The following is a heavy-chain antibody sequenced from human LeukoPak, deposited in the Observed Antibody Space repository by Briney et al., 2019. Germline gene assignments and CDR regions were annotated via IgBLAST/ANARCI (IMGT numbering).Heavy chain of an antibody. V-gene: IGHV3-21*01. J-gene: IGHJ3*02. CDR2: ISSSSSYI. CDR3: ARAGYYYDSSGRNAFDI. D-gene: IGHD3-22*01. Sequence: GGSLRLSCAASGFTFSSYSMNWVRQAPGKGLEWVSSISSSSSYIYYADSVKGRFTISRDNAKNSLYLQMNSLRAEDTAVYYCARAGYYYDSSGRNAFDIWGQGTMVTVSS. CDR1: GFTFSSYS.